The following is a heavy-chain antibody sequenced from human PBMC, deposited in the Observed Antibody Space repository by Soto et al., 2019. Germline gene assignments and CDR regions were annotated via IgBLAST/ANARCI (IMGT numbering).Heavy chain of an antibody. J-gene: IGHJ6*02. CDR1: GFSFSNAW. Sequence: EVQLVESGGGLVKPGGSLRLSCAASGFSFSNAWMNWVRQAPGKGLEWVGRIKRKTDGEATDYAAPVKGRFTVLRDDSKSALYLQMNSLKGDDTAVYYCTTGSVEGVWGQGTTVTVS. CDR3: TTGSVEGV. CDR2: IKRKTDGEAT. V-gene: IGHV3-15*07. D-gene: IGHD2-15*01.